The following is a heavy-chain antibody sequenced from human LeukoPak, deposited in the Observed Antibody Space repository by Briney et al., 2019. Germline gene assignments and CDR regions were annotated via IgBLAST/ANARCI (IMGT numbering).Heavy chain of an antibody. V-gene: IGHV3-33*01. CDR3: ARDPCGGDCYAFDI. CDR2: IWYDGSNK. J-gene: IGHJ3*02. Sequence: PGGSLRLSCAASGFTFSSYGMHWVRQAPGKGLEWGAVIWYDGSNKYYADSVKGRFTISRDNSKNTLYLQMNSLRAEDTAVYYCARDPCGGDCYAFDIWGQGTMVTVSS. CDR1: GFTFSSYG. D-gene: IGHD2-21*02.